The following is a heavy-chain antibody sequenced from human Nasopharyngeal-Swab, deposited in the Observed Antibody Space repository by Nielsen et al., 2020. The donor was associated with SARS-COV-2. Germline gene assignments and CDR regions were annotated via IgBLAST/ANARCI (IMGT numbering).Heavy chain of an antibody. J-gene: IGHJ4*02. Sequence: GESLKISCAASGFAVSSKYMSWVRQAPGKGLEWVSVIYSGGTTDYADSVKGRFTTSRDSPKNMLYLQLNSLRAEDTAVYYCASGHSSTPDNWGQGTLVTVSS. CDR1: GFAVSSKY. D-gene: IGHD2-2*01. CDR3: ASGHSSTPDN. CDR2: IYSGGTT. V-gene: IGHV3-66*01.